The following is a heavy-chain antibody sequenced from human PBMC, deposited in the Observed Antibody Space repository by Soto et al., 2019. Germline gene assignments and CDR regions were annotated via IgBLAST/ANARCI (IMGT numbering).Heavy chain of an antibody. CDR2: ISGSGGST. CDR1: GFTFSSYA. CDR3: ARDLIPSFGVAPYGMDV. V-gene: IGHV3-23*01. D-gene: IGHD3-3*01. J-gene: IGHJ6*02. Sequence: GGSLRLSCAASGFTFSSYAMSWVRQAPGKGLEWVSAISGSGGSTYYADSVKGRFTISRDNSKNTLYLQMNSLRAEDTAVYYCARDLIPSFGVAPYGMDVWGQGTTVTVSS.